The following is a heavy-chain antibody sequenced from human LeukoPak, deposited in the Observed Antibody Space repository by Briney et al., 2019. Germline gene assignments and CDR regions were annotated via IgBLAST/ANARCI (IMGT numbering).Heavy chain of an antibody. CDR3: ARVMTAITNWFDP. CDR2: IYRDGST. V-gene: IGHV3-66*01. CDR1: GFTFTSYA. J-gene: IGHJ5*02. D-gene: IGHD2-21*02. Sequence: GGSLRLSCAASGFTFTSYAMSWVRQAPGKGLEWVSVIYRDGSTYYADSVKGRFTISRDNSKNTLYLQMNNLRVEDTAVYYCARVMTAITNWFDPWGQGTLVTVSS.